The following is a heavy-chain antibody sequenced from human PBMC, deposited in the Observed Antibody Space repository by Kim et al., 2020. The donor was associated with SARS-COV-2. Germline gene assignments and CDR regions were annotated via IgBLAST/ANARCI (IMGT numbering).Heavy chain of an antibody. D-gene: IGHD3-9*01. J-gene: IGHJ3*02. Sequence: TPSLNSRVTILLDTSKHQFSLKLTSVTAADAAVYYCARYLGGEGAFDIWGQGTIVTVSS. CDR3: ARYLGGEGAFDI. V-gene: IGHV4-59*01.